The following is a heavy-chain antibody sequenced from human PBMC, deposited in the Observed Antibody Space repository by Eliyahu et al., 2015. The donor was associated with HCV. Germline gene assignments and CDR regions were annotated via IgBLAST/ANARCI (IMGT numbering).Heavy chain of an antibody. CDR1: GGSFSXYY. CDR3: ARGHGDGYNRG. V-gene: IGHV4-34*01. D-gene: IGHD5-24*01. CDR2: INHGGXT. Sequence: QVQLQQWGAGLLKPSETLSLTCXVXGGSFSXYYXNWIRQSPGKGLEWVGEINHGGXTNYNPSFESRVTISVDTSKNQFSLRLRSVTAADTAVYYCARGHGDGYNRGWGQGTLVTVSS. J-gene: IGHJ4*02.